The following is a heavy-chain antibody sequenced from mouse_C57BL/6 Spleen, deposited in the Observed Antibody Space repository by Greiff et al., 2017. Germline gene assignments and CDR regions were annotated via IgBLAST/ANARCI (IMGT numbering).Heavy chain of an antibody. D-gene: IGHD2-4*01. V-gene: IGHV5-16*01. CDR3: AREGTYDYDFYFDV. Sequence: DVQVVESEGGLVQPGSSMKLSCTASGFTFSGYYMAWVRQAPEKGLEWVANITYDGSSTYYLDSLKSRFIISRDNAKNILYLQMSSLKSEDTATYYCAREGTYDYDFYFDVWGTGTTVTVSS. CDR2: ITYDGSST. CDR1: GFTFSGYY. J-gene: IGHJ1*03.